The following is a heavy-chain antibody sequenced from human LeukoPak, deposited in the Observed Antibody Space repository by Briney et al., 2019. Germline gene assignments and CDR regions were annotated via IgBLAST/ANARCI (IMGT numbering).Heavy chain of an antibody. CDR2: ISGSGGST. CDR3: AQAPITIFGVVISYYFDY. J-gene: IGHJ4*02. D-gene: IGHD3-3*01. V-gene: IGHV3-23*01. Sequence: PGGSLRLSCAACVFTFRSYAMSWVRQAPGKGLEWVSAISGSGGSTYYADSVEGRFTISRDNSKNTLYLQMNSLRADDTAVYYCAQAPITIFGVVISYYFDYWGQGTLVTVSS. CDR1: VFTFRSYA.